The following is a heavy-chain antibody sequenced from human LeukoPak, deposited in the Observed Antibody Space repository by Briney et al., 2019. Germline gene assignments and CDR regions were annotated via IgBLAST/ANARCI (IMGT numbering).Heavy chain of an antibody. CDR2: IYYSGST. V-gene: IGHV4-39*01. D-gene: IGHD6-19*01. Sequence: PSETLSLTCTVSGGSISSSSYYWGWIRQPPGKGLEWIGSIYYSGSTYYNPSLKSRVTISVDTSKNQFSLKLSSVTAADTAVYYCARLPAVAGKFDYWGQETLVTVSS. J-gene: IGHJ4*02. CDR1: GGSISSSSYY. CDR3: ARLPAVAGKFDY.